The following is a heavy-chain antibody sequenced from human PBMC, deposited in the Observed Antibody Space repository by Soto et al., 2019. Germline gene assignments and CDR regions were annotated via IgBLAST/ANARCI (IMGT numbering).Heavy chain of an antibody. CDR3: ARVEGDWSEFDY. D-gene: IGHD2-21*02. CDR2: ISSSSSYI. Sequence: LRLSCAASGFTFSSYSMNWVRQAPGKGLEWVSSISSSSSYIYYADSVKGRFTISRDNAKNSLYLQMNSLRAEDTAVYYCARVEGDWSEFDYWGQGTLVTVSS. CDR1: GFTFSSYS. V-gene: IGHV3-21*01. J-gene: IGHJ4*02.